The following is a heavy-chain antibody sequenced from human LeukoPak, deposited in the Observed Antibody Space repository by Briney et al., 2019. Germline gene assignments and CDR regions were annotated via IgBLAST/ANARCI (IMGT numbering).Heavy chain of an antibody. CDR3: ARYRNEALFAFDI. Sequence: SETLSLTCTVSGDSISNYCWSWIRQPPGKGLEWIGYIYYSGNTDYNPSLKSRVTISVDTSKNQFSLRLNSVTAADTAVYYCARYRNEALFAFDIWGQGTMVTVSS. D-gene: IGHD1-14*01. CDR1: GDSISNYC. J-gene: IGHJ3*02. V-gene: IGHV4-59*01. CDR2: IYYSGNT.